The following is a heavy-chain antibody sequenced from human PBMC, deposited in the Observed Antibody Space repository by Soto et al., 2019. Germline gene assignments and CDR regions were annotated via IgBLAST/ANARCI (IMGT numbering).Heavy chain of an antibody. CDR3: ARGFHSYCGGDCYKNFDY. D-gene: IGHD2-21*02. J-gene: IGHJ4*02. CDR2: IYYSGST. V-gene: IGHV4-59*01. Sequence: PSETLSLTCTVSGGSISSYYWSWIRQPPGKGLEWIGYIYYSGSTNYNPSLKSRVTISVDTSKNQFSLKLSSVTAADTAVYYCARGFHSYCGGDCYKNFDYWGQGTLVTVSS. CDR1: GGSISSYY.